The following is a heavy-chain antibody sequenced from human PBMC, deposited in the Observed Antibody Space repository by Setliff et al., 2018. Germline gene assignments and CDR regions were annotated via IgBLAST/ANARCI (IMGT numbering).Heavy chain of an antibody. D-gene: IGHD6-13*01. CDR2: IFYTGST. Sequence: PSETLSLTCTVSNGPISSGNYFWGWIRQPPGKGLEWMGSIFYTGSTYYSPSLKSRVTMSIDTSKNQFSLNLNSVTAADTAVYYCARQPYSTTYYYYYYYMDVWGKGTTVTVSS. J-gene: IGHJ6*03. V-gene: IGHV4-39*01. CDR1: NGPISSGNYF. CDR3: ARQPYSTTYYYYYYYMDV.